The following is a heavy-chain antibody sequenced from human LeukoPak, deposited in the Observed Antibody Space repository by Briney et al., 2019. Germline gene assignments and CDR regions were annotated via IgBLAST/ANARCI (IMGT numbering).Heavy chain of an antibody. CDR2: ISASNGNT. D-gene: IGHD2-2*01. J-gene: IGHJ6*03. Sequence: ASVKVSCKASGYTFTGYYMHWVRQAPGQGLEWMGWISASNGNTNYAQKLQVRVTMTTDTSTSTAYMELRSLRSDDTAVYYCARGADCRSTSCYPYYYYMDVWGKGTTVTVSS. CDR3: ARGADCRSTSCYPYYYYMDV. CDR1: GYTFTGYY. V-gene: IGHV1-18*04.